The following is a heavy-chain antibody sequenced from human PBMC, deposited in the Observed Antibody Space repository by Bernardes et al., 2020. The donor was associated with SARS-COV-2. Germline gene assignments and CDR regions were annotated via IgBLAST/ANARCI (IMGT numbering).Heavy chain of an antibody. CDR2: VSWDGSTI. V-gene: IGHV3-43*01. J-gene: IGHJ3*01. Sequence: GGSLRLSCAASGFTFEDYTMNWVRQAPGKGLEWVSLVSWDGSTIYYADSVKGRFIISRDSSRNTVHLQMDSLRKEDTALYYCATERQSLTVFGVGHDAFDFWGQGTMVTVSS. CDR1: GFTFEDYT. CDR3: ATERQSLTVFGVGHDAFDF. D-gene: IGHD3-3*01.